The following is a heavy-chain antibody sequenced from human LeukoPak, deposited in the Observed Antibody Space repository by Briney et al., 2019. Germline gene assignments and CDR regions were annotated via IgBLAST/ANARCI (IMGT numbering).Heavy chain of an antibody. V-gene: IGHV3-33*06. CDR3: AKDGSGYSTTHYYYYMDV. J-gene: IGHJ6*03. CDR2: IWYDGSNR. CDR1: GFTFSSYG. Sequence: GRSLRLSCAASGFTFSSYGMRWVRQAPGKGLEWVAVIWYDGSNRYYADSVKGRFTISRDNSKNTLYLQMNSLRAEDTAVYYCAKDGSGYSTTHYYYYMDVWGKGTTVTVSS. D-gene: IGHD6-13*01.